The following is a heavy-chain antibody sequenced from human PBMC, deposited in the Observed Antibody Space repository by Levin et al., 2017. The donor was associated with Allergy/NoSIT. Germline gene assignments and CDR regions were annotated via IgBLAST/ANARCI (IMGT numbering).Heavy chain of an antibody. V-gene: IGHV4-4*07. D-gene: IGHD3-3*01. CDR1: GGSMNNYY. CDR2: ISTSGTT. J-gene: IGHJ4*02. CDR3: ARAPWSGFVYDY. Sequence: KASETLSLTCTVSGGSMNNYYWTWIRQSAGKGLEWIGRISTSGTTADNPSLKSRITMSIDTPQNQFSLNLRSVTAADTAVYYCARAPWSGFVYDYWGQGSLVTVSS.